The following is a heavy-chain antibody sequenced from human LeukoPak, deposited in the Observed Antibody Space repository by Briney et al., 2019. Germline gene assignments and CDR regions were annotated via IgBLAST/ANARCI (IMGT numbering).Heavy chain of an antibody. V-gene: IGHV1-69*04. D-gene: IGHD3-10*01. Sequence: SVKVSCKASGGTFSSYAISWVRQAPGQGLEWMGRIIPILGIANYAQKFQGRVTITADKSTSTAYMELSSLRSEDTAVYYCARRYYYGSGSYPYARFDPWGQGTLVTVSS. CDR3: ARRYYYGSGSYPYARFDP. J-gene: IGHJ5*02. CDR1: GGTFSSYA. CDR2: IIPILGIA.